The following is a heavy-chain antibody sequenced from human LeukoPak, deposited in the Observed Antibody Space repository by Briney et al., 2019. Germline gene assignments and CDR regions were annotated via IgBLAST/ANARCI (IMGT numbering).Heavy chain of an antibody. CDR3: ARVGPGAYSGYDSDFDY. V-gene: IGHV3-21*01. D-gene: IGHD5-12*01. CDR2: ITSASTYI. J-gene: IGHJ4*02. Sequence: PGGSLRLSCAASGFAFNTYSMNWVRQAPGRGLEWVSSITSASTYIYYADSVKGRFTISRDNAKNSLYLQMNSLRVEDTAVYYCARVGPGAYSGYDSDFDYWGQGTLVTVFS. CDR1: GFAFNTYS.